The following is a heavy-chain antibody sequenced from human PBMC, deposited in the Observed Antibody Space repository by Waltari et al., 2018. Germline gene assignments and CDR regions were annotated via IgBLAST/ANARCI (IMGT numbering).Heavy chain of an antibody. CDR2: INPNAGDA. J-gene: IGHJ3*01. V-gene: IGHV1-8*01. CDR3: ARGDNWNDRLDF. Sequence: QVQLVQSGAEVKKPGASVRVSCKASGYTFISYDINWVRQAPGQGLEWMGWINPNAGDARYAQNCQDRVTMTRGTSETTAYMEISDLTSHDTAVYYCARGDNWNDRLDFWGQGTKVTVSS. D-gene: IGHD1-1*01. CDR1: GYTFISYD.